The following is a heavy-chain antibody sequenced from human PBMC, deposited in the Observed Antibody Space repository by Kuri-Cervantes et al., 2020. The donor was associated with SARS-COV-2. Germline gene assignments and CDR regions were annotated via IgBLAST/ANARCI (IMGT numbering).Heavy chain of an antibody. CDR1: GYTFTSYD. CDR2: MNPNSGNT. CDR3: ARAPRIGQQLVRRYYFDY. Sequence: ASVKVSCKASGYTFTSYDINWVRQATGQGLEWMGWMNPNSGNTGYALKFQGRVTMTRNTSISTAYMELSSLRSEDTAVYYCARAPRIGQQLVRRYYFDYWGQGTLVTVSS. J-gene: IGHJ4*02. V-gene: IGHV1-8*01. D-gene: IGHD6-13*01.